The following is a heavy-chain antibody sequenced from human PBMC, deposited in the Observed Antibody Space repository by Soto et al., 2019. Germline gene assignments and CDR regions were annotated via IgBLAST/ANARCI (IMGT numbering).Heavy chain of an antibody. Sequence: GGSLRLSCAASGLIFSDVWMTWVRQAPGKGLEWVGRIKTKPDDGTIDYAAPVRGRFTISRDDSKNTLYLQMTSLTPDDTGVYYCTTSNLGVDFWGPGTLVTVSS. J-gene: IGHJ4*02. CDR3: TTSNLGVDF. D-gene: IGHD1-1*01. V-gene: IGHV3-15*01. CDR1: GLIFSDVW. CDR2: IKTKPDDGTI.